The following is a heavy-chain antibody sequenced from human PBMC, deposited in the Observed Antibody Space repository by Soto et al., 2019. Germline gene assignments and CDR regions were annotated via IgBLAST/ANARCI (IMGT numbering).Heavy chain of an antibody. CDR3: ATSTIDTSTWKQYFYGMDV. CDR2: INAGNGNT. CDR1: EDTFTRYV. J-gene: IGHJ6*02. Sequence: GASVKVSCKASEDTFTRYVIHWVRQAPGQRLEWMGWINAGNGNTKYSQNFQGRVTITRDASASTAYMELSSLRSQDTAVYYCATSTIDTSTWKQYFYGMDVWGQGSTVTGSS. D-gene: IGHD6-13*01. V-gene: IGHV1-3*01.